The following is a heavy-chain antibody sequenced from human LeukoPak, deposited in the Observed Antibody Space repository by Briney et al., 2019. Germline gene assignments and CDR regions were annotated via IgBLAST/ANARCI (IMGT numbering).Heavy chain of an antibody. J-gene: IGHJ4*02. Sequence: GGSLEISRQGSGFHFTSYWIGLGRPLPGKGLEWIGIIYPGDSDTRYSPSFQGQVTISAEESISTAFLQWSSLKASDTAMYYCARSPYYDILTGYYPGKWDYWGQGTLVTVSS. CDR2: IYPGDSDT. D-gene: IGHD3-9*01. CDR3: ARSPYYDILTGYYPGKWDY. CDR1: GFHFTSYW. V-gene: IGHV5-51*01.